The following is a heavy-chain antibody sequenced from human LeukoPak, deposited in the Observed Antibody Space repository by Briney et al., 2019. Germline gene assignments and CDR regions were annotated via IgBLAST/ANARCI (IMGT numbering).Heavy chain of an antibody. V-gene: IGHV3-53*01. CDR3: AREYCSGSSCYPAY. D-gene: IGHD2-15*01. Sequence: GGSLRLSCAASGFTFDDYTMHWVRQAPGKGLEWISVIYSGGNTYYVDSVKGRFTISRDNSKNTLYLQMNSLRAEDTAVYYCAREYCSGSSCYPAYWGQGTLVTVSS. CDR2: IYSGGNT. J-gene: IGHJ4*02. CDR1: GFTFDDYT.